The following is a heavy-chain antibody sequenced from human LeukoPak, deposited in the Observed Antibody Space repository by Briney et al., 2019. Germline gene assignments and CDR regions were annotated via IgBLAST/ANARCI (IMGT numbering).Heavy chain of an antibody. D-gene: IGHD1-26*01. CDR1: GITFSSFG. CDR3: ARGSGSYRRWYFDY. CDR2: IRYDGSNE. J-gene: IGHJ4*02. Sequence: GGSLRLSCAASGITFSSFGMHWVRQAPGKELEWVAFIRYDGSNEYYADSVKGRFTISRDNSKNTLYVQMTSLRAEDMAVYYCARGSGSYRRWYFDYWGQGTLVTVSS. V-gene: IGHV3-30*02.